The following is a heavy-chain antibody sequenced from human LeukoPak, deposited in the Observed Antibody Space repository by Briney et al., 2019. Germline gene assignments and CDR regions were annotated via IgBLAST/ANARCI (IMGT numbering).Heavy chain of an antibody. CDR3: ARLRDNWNHFDY. Sequence: SKTLSLTCAVYGGSFSGYYWSWIRQPPGKGLEWIGEINHSGSTNYNPSLKSRVTISVDTSKNQFSLKLSSVTAADTAVYYCARLRDNWNHFDYWGQGTLVTVSS. V-gene: IGHV4-34*01. D-gene: IGHD1-20*01. J-gene: IGHJ4*02. CDR2: INHSGST. CDR1: GGSFSGYY.